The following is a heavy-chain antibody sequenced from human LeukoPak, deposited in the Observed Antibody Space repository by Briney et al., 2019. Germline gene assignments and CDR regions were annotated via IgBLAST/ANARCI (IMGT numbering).Heavy chain of an antibody. D-gene: IGHD6-13*01. V-gene: IGHV1-46*01. CDR2: INPSGGST. Sequence: ASVKVSCKASGYTFTSYYMHWVRQAPGQGLEWMGIINPSGGSTSYAQKFQGRVTMTRDMSTSTVYMELSSLRSEDTAEYYCASNTAAGPYYYYMDVWGKGTTVTVSS. J-gene: IGHJ6*03. CDR1: GYTFTSYY. CDR3: ASNTAAGPYYYYMDV.